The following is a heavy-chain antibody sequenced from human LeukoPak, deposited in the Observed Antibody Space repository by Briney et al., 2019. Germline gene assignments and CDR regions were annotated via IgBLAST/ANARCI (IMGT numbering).Heavy chain of an antibody. J-gene: IGHJ4*02. V-gene: IGHV1-2*06. CDR2: INPNSGGT. CDR3: ARDCSGGSCYSGYDY. CDR1: GCTFTGYY. Sequence: ASVKVSCKASGCTFTGYYMHWVRQAPGQGLEWMGRINPNSGGTNYAQKFQGRVTMTRDTSISTAYMELSRLRSDDTAVYYCARDCSGGSCYSGYDYWGQGTLVTVSS. D-gene: IGHD2-15*01.